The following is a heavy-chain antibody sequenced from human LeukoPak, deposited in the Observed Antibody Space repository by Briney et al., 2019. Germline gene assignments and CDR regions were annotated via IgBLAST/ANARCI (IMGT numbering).Heavy chain of an antibody. J-gene: IGHJ3*02. Sequence: ASVKVSCKASGYTFTSYGISWVRQAPGQGLEWMGWISAYNGNTNYAQKLRGRVTMTTDTSTSTAYMELRSLRSDDTAVYYCVKVTRHAFDIWGQGTMVTVSS. V-gene: IGHV1-18*01. CDR2: ISAYNGNT. CDR1: GYTFTSYG. D-gene: IGHD2-21*02. CDR3: VKVTRHAFDI.